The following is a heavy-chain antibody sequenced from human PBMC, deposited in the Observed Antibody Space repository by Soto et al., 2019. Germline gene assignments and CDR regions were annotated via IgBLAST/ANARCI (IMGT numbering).Heavy chain of an antibody. CDR3: AKGRGWADQQ. CDR2: IYSGDST. V-gene: IGHV3-53*01. CDR1: GFTVSSTY. J-gene: IGHJ1*01. Sequence: EVQLVESGGGLIQPGGSLRLSCAASGFTVSSTYMIWVRQAPGKGLEWVSVIYSGDSTYYADFVKGRFTVSRDSSNNTVDLQRNSLRAEDTAVYYCAKGRGWADQQWGQGTLVTVSS. D-gene: IGHD1-26*01.